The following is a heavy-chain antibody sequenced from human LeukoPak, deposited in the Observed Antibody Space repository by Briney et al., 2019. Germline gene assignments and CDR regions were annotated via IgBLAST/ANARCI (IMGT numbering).Heavy chain of an antibody. Sequence: GGSLRLSCAASGFTFSTYSMNWVRQAPGKGLEWVSYISGSSTIFYADSVQGRFTISRDNAKNSLYLQMNSLRAEDTAVYYCARGGRDDYFYYYMDVWGKGTTVTVSS. CDR2: ISGSSTI. D-gene: IGHD5-12*01. CDR1: GFTFSTYS. V-gene: IGHV3-48*01. CDR3: ARGGRDDYFYYYMDV. J-gene: IGHJ6*03.